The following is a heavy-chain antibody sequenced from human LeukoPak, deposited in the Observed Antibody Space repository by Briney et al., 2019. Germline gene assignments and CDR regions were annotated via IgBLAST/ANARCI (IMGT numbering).Heavy chain of an antibody. J-gene: IGHJ3*02. V-gene: IGHV4-59*12. Sequence: SETLSLTCTVSGGSISSYYWSWIRQPPGKGLEWIGYIYYSGSTNYNPSLKSRVTMSVDTSKNQFSLKLSSVTAADTAVYYCAGPDDAFDIWGQGTMVTVSS. CDR2: IYYSGST. D-gene: IGHD1-14*01. CDR1: GGSISSYY. CDR3: AGPDDAFDI.